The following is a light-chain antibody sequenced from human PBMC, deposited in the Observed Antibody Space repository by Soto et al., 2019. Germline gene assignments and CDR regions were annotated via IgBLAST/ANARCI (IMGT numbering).Light chain of an antibody. CDR1: SSDVGDYRY. V-gene: IGLV2-14*01. CDR2: EVS. CDR3: SSYTSTTTLV. J-gene: IGLJ1*01. Sequence: QSVLTQPASVSGSPGQSITISCTGTSSDVGDYRYVSWYQQHPGKAPKLIIFEVSNRPSGVSSRFSASKSGNTASLTISGLQAEDAAHYYCSSYTSTTTLVFGIGTKVTVL.